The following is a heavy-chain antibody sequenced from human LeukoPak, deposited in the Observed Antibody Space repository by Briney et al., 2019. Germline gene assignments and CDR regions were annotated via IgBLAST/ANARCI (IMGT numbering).Heavy chain of an antibody. CDR2: IRPHSGET. Sequence: ASVKVSCKASGSTFNNFEINWVRQVAGQGGEWMGEIRPHSGETVNVQKFQGRVTMTRDISTSTAYTELTGLRSDDTAVYFCARGYCSGGGCYTAEYLPHWGQGTLVTVSS. V-gene: IGHV1-8*02. J-gene: IGHJ1*01. D-gene: IGHD2-15*01. CDR3: ARGYCSGGGCYTAEYLPH. CDR1: GSTFNNFE.